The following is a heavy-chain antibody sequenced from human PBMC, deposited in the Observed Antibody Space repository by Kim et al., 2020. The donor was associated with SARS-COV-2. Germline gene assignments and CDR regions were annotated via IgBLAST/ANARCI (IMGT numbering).Heavy chain of an antibody. D-gene: IGHD3-22*01. CDR2: IDPSDSYT. CDR3: VRVSGVEYYYDSSGYYPYCFYF. CDR1: GYSFTSYW. J-gene: IGHJ4*02. Sequence: GESLKISCKGSGYSFTSYWISWVRQMPGKGLEWMGRIDPSDSYTNYSPSFQGHVTISADKSISTAYLQWSSLKASDTAMYYCVRVSGVEYYYDSSGYYPYCFYFWGQGTLLTVSS. V-gene: IGHV5-10-1*01.